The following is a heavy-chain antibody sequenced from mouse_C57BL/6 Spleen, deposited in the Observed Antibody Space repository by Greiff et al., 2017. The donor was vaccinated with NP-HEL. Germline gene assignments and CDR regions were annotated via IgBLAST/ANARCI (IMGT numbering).Heavy chain of an antibody. CDR2: ISSGSSTI. CDR3: SRRYGSSYGAMDD. Sequence: EVQGVESGGGLVKPGGSLKLSCAASGFTFSDYGMHWVRQAPEKGLEWVAYISSGSSTIYYADTVTGRFTISRDNAKNTLFLQMTSLRSEDTAMYYCSRRYGSSYGAMDDWGQGTSVTVSS. J-gene: IGHJ4*01. CDR1: GFTFSDYG. V-gene: IGHV5-17*01. D-gene: IGHD1-1*01.